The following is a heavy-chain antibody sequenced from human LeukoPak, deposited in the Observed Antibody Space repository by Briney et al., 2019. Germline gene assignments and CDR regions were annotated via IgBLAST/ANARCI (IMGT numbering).Heavy chain of an antibody. CDR2: IYYSGST. CDR3: AREFYGGNGGYFDY. J-gene: IGHJ4*02. CDR1: GGSFSSYY. V-gene: IGHV4-59*01. Sequence: SETLSLTCAVYGGSFSSYYWSWIRQPPGKGLEWIGYIYYSGSTNYNPSLKSRVTISVDTSKNQFSLKLSSVTAADTAVYYCAREFYGGNGGYFDYWGQGTLVTVSS. D-gene: IGHD4-23*01.